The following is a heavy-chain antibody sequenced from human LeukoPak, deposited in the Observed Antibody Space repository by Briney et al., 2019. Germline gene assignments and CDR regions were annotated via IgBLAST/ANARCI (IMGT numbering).Heavy chain of an antibody. CDR1: GFTFNIYW. J-gene: IGHJ6*02. CDR2: IKHDGSEK. Sequence: PGGSLRLSCVASGFTFNIYWMTWVRQAPGKGLEWVATIKHDGSEKYYVDSVKGRFTISRDNGKNSLYLQMNSLRAEDTAVYYCTRGGIWGMDVWGQGTTVIVSS. D-gene: IGHD1-26*01. CDR3: TRGGIWGMDV. V-gene: IGHV3-7*01.